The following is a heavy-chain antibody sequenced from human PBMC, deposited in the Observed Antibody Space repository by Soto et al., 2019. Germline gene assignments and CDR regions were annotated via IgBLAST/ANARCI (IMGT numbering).Heavy chain of an antibody. J-gene: IGHJ3*01. Sequence: QAQLEQSGAEVKKPGASVRVSCKASGYIFTDYYLHWVRQAPGQGLEWMGWINPATGATKYKQNFEGRLSLTRDTSKRTGFMDLSRLKSDDSATYYCARKGYGVAFDAWAQGTLVTVSS. D-gene: IGHD5-18*01. CDR1: GYIFTDYY. V-gene: IGHV1-2*02. CDR2: INPATGAT. CDR3: ARKGYGVAFDA.